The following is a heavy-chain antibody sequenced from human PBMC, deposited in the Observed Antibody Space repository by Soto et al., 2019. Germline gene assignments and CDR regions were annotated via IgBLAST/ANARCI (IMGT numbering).Heavy chain of an antibody. Sequence: ASVKVSCKASGYTFTGYYMHWVRQAPGQGLEWMGWINPNSGGTNYAQKFQGWVTVTRDTSISTAYMELSRLRSDDTAVYYCARGGQAAAGPYYYYGMDVWGQGTTVTVSS. CDR1: GYTFTGYY. D-gene: IGHD6-13*01. CDR3: ARGGQAAAGPYYYYGMDV. CDR2: INPNSGGT. V-gene: IGHV1-2*04. J-gene: IGHJ6*02.